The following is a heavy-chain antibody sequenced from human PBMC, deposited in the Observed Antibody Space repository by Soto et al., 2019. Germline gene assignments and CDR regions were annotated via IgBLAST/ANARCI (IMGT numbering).Heavy chain of an antibody. J-gene: IGHJ4*02. CDR2: INPSGGST. V-gene: IGHV1-46*01. Sequence: QVQLVQSGAEVKKPGASVKVSCKASGYTFTSYYMHWVRQAPGQGLAWMGIINPSGGSTSYAQKCQGRVTMTRDTSTSTVYMELSSLRAEDTAVYYCARDNTVSFDYWGQGTLVTVSS. D-gene: IGHD4-17*01. CDR3: ARDNTVSFDY. CDR1: GYTFTSYY.